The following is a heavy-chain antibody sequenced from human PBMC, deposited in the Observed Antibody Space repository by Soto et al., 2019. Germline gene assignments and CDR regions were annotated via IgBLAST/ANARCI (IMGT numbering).Heavy chain of an antibody. CDR1: GFTFSSYW. CDR2: INSDGSST. V-gene: IGHV3-74*01. D-gene: IGHD2-2*01. J-gene: IGHJ6*03. Sequence: PGGSLRLSCAASGFTFSSYWMHWVRQAPGKGLVWVSRINSDGSSTSYADSVKGRFTISRDNAKNTLYLQMNSLRAEDTAVYYCAKPCGYCSRWSFYYYYYMDVWGKGTTVTVSS. CDR3: AKPCGYCSRWSFYYYYYMDV.